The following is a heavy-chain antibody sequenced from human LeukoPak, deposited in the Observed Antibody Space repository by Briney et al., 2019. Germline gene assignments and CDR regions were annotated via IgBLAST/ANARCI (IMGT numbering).Heavy chain of an antibody. Sequence: SETLSLTCTVSGGSISSGSYYWSWIRQPAGKGLEWIGRIYTSGSTNYNPSLKSRVTISVDTSKNQFSLKLSSVTAADTAVYYCARGGIPDILTGYASDYGGQGPLVTVSS. CDR1: GGSISSGSYY. D-gene: IGHD3-9*01. V-gene: IGHV4-61*02. J-gene: IGHJ4*02. CDR3: ARGGIPDILTGYASDY. CDR2: IYTSGST.